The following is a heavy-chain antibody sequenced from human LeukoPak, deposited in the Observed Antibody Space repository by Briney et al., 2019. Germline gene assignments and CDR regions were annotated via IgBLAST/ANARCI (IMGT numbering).Heavy chain of an antibody. V-gene: IGHV4-34*01. D-gene: IGHD2-15*01. CDR2: INLRGTT. CDR3: ARELVVAATLVGYYYYYYMDV. CDR1: GGSFTTYY. J-gene: IGHJ6*03. Sequence: SETLSLTCAVYGGSFTTYYGTWIRQPPGKGLEWIGEINLRGTTNYNPSLKSRVTMSVDTSKNQFSLKLSSVTAADTAVYYCARELVVAATLVGYYYYYYMDVWGKGTTVTISS.